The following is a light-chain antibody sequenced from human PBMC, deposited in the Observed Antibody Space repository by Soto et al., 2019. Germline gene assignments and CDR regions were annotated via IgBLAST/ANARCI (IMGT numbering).Light chain of an antibody. V-gene: IGKV1-33*01. Sequence: DLQMTQSPSSLSASVGDRVTITCQASQDISYSLNWYQQKPGKAPTLLIYDASNLETGVPSRFGGSGSGTDFTFTISSLQPEDIATYYCQQYDNLVRYTFGQGTKVEI. CDR3: QQYDNLVRYT. J-gene: IGKJ2*01. CDR2: DAS. CDR1: QDISYS.